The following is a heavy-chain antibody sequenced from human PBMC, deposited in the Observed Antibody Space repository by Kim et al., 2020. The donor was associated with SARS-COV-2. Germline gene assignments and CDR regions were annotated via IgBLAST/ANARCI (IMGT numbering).Heavy chain of an antibody. J-gene: IGHJ4*02. V-gene: IGHV4-34*01. CDR3: ARGARIAAARPVSKGFDY. CDR2: INHSGST. CDR1: GGSFSGYY. Sequence: SETLSLTCAVYGGSFSGYYWSWIRQPPGKGLEWIGEINHSGSTNYNPSLKSRVTISVDTSKNQFSLKLSSVTAADTAVYYCARGARIAAARPVSKGFDYWGQGTLVTVSS. D-gene: IGHD6-13*01.